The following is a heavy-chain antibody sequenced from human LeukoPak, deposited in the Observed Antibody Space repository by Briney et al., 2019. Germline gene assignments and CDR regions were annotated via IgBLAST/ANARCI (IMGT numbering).Heavy chain of an antibody. D-gene: IGHD4-17*01. J-gene: IGHJ4*02. CDR3: ARVIGSYGDSAY. Sequence: GGSLRLSCAASGFTFTSFSMNWVRQAPGKGLEWISYITSSSSSTYYADSVKGRFTISRDNAKNSLYLQMNSLRAEDTAVYYCARVIGSYGDSAYWGQGTLVTVSS. CDR1: GFTFTSFS. V-gene: IGHV3-48*04. CDR2: ITSSSSST.